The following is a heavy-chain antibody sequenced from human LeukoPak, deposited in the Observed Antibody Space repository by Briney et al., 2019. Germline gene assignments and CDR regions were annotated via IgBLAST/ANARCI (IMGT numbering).Heavy chain of an antibody. CDR3: ARRSGDGAYYFDY. V-gene: IGHV4-59*08. D-gene: IGHD3-10*01. CDR2: IYYSGST. J-gene: IGHJ4*02. Sequence: PSETLSLTCTVSGGSISSYYWSWIRQPPGKGLEWIGYIYYSGSTNYNPSLKSRVTISVDTSKNQFSLKLSSVTAADTAVYYCARRSGDGAYYFDYWGQGTLVTVSS. CDR1: GGSISSYY.